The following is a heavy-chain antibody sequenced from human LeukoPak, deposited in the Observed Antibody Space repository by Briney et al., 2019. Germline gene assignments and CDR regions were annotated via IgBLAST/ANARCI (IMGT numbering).Heavy chain of an antibody. V-gene: IGHV3-74*01. CDR3: ARDRFHAVES. D-gene: IGHD3-16*01. Sequence: GGSLRLSCAASGFTFTKNWMHWVRQAPGKGLVWVSLIKDDGTTTAYADSVKGRFTISRDNAKNTVYLQMNSPRAEDTAIYYCARDRFHAVESWGQGTLVTVSS. CDR2: IKDDGTTT. J-gene: IGHJ5*01. CDR1: GFTFTKNW.